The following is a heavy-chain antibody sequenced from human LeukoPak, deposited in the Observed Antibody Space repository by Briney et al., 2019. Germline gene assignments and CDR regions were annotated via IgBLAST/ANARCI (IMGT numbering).Heavy chain of an antibody. J-gene: IGHJ4*02. CDR2: INHSGST. D-gene: IGHD2-15*01. V-gene: IGHV4-34*01. CDR3: ARGLSAIVY. Sequence: SETLSLTCAVYGGSFSGYYWSWIRQPPGKGLEWIGEINHSGSTNYNPSLKSRVTISVDTSKDQFSLKLSSVTAADTAVYYCARGLSAIVYWGQGTLVTVSS. CDR1: GGSFSGYY.